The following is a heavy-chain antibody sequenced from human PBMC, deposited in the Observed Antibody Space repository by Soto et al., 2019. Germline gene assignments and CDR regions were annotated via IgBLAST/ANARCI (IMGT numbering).Heavy chain of an antibody. V-gene: IGHV3-21*01. Sequence: PGGSLRLSCAASGFTFSSYAMSWVRQAPGNGLEWVSSISSSSSYIYYADSVKGRFTISRDNAKNSLYLQMNSLRAEDTAVYYCAGERRLWFGLYYYYYGMDVWGQRTTVTVSS. CDR1: GFTFSSYA. CDR3: AGERRLWFGLYYYYYGMDV. CDR2: ISSSSSYI. J-gene: IGHJ6*02. D-gene: IGHD3-10*01.